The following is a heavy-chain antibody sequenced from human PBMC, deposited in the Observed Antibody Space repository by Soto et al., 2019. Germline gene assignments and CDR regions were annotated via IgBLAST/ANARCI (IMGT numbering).Heavy chain of an antibody. CDR2: VFHTGNT. Sequence: SETLSLPCSVSGDSIRSYYWTWLRQPPGKGLQWIGYVFHTGNTNYNPSLKSRVTISEDASKNQVSLRLTSVTAADTAVYSCAREQYNWKIWGQGTLVTVSS. D-gene: IGHD1-20*01. CDR1: GDSIRSYY. V-gene: IGHV4-59*01. J-gene: IGHJ4*02. CDR3: AREQYNWKI.